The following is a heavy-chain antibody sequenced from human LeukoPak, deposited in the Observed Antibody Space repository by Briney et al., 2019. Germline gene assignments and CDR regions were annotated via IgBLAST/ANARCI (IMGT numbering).Heavy chain of an antibody. J-gene: IGHJ5*02. CDR3: ARSSNWNDWFDP. D-gene: IGHD1-1*01. CDR2: IYTSGST. V-gene: IGHV4-4*09. Sequence: SETPSLTCTVSGGSVTGYYWRWIRRPPGKGLEWIGYIYTSGSTRYNSSLKSRVTISVDTSKNQFSLNLSSVTAADTAVYFCARSSNWNDWFDPWGQGTLVTVSS. CDR1: GGSVTGYY.